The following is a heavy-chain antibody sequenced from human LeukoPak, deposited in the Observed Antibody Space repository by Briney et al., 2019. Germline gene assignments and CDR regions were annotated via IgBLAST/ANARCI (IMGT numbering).Heavy chain of an antibody. J-gene: IGHJ4*02. D-gene: IGHD1-26*01. V-gene: IGHV3-74*01. CDR1: GFTFSSFW. CDR3: ARGTSGGYFDY. Sequence: PGGSLRLSCAASGFTFSSFWIHWVSHVPGKGLVWVSRINSDGFSTSYADSVKGRFTISRDNAKNTLYLQMNSLRAEDTAVYYCARGTSGGYFDYWGQGTLVTVSS. CDR2: INSDGFST.